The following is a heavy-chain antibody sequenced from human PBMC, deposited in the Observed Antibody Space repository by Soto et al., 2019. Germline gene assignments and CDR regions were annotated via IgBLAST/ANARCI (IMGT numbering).Heavy chain of an antibody. Sequence: PGGSLRLSCAASGFTFSNAWMSGVRQAPGKGLEWVGRIKSKTDGGTTDYAAPVKGRFTISRDDSKNTLYLQMNSLKTEDTAVYYCTTDRGDFWSGYYTRGYYYMDVWGKGTTVTVSS. CDR2: IKSKTDGGTT. V-gene: IGHV3-15*01. D-gene: IGHD3-3*01. CDR3: TTDRGDFWSGYYTRGYYYMDV. J-gene: IGHJ6*03. CDR1: GFTFSNAW.